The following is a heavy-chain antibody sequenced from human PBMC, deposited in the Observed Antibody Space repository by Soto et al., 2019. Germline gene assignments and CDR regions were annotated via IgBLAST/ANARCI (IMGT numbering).Heavy chain of an antibody. CDR2: IYYSGST. D-gene: IGHD2-2*01. CDR1: GGSISSGDYY. CDR3: ARDLPRYCSSTSFSSYYYYGMDV. V-gene: IGHV4-30-4*02. J-gene: IGHJ6*02. Sequence: SSETLSLTCTVSGGSISSGDYYWSWIRQPPGKGLEWIGYIYYSGSTHYNPSLKSRVTIAVDTSKNQFSLKLSSVAAADTAVYYCARDLPRYCSSTSFSSYYYYGMDVWGQGTTVTVSS.